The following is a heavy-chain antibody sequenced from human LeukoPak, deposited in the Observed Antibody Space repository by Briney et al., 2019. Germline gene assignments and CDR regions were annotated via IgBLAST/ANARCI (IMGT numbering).Heavy chain of an antibody. D-gene: IGHD4-23*01. CDR2: VASDGSST. CDR1: GFTFSSYW. CDR3: ARGRPHGNDY. V-gene: IGHV3-74*01. J-gene: IGHJ4*02. Sequence: GGSLRLSCAASGFTFSSYWMNWVRQAPGKGLVWVSRVASDGSSTTYADSVKGRFSISRDNAKNTLYLQMNSLRVEDTAVYYCARGRPHGNDYWGQGTLVTVSS.